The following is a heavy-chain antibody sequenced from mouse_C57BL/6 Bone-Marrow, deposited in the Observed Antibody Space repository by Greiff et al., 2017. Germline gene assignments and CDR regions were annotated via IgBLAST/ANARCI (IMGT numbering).Heavy chain of an antibody. D-gene: IGHD2-2*01. CDR2: IWSDGST. J-gene: IGHJ4*01. V-gene: IGHV2-6-1*01. CDR1: GFSLTSYG. Sequence: VQLQQSGPGLVAPSQSLSITCTVSGFSLTSYGVHWVRQPPGKGLEWLVVIWSDGSTTYNSALKSRLSISKDNSKSQVFLKMNSLQTDDTAMYYCARHRSGFYAMDYWGQGTSVTVSS. CDR3: ARHRSGFYAMDY.